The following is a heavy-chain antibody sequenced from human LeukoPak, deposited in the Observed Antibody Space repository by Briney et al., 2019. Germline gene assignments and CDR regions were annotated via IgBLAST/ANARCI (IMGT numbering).Heavy chain of an antibody. V-gene: IGHV1-8*02. D-gene: IGHD2-15*01. J-gene: IGHJ5*02. CDR1: GYTFTDYY. CDR2: MNPNSGNT. Sequence: GASVKVSCKTYGYTFTDYYIHWVRQATGQGLEWMGWMNPNSGNTGYAQKFQGRVTMTRNTSISTAYMELSSLRSEDTAVYYCARTMLGYCSGGSCHTDPWGQGTLVTVSS. CDR3: ARTMLGYCSGGSCHTDP.